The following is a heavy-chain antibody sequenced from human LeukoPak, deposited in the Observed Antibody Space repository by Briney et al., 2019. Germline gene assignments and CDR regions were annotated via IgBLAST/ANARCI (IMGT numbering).Heavy chain of an antibody. CDR2: INPRGTST. V-gene: IGHV1-46*01. Sequence: ASVKVSCKASGYSFTSNYMHWVRQAPGQGLEWMGLINPRGTSTIYAEKFQGRIIMTRDMSTTTDYMELSSLKSDDTAVYYCARDNSIHERGWWFDPWGQGTLVTVSS. D-gene: IGHD4-23*01. CDR3: ARDNSIHERGWWFDP. CDR1: GYSFTSNY. J-gene: IGHJ5*02.